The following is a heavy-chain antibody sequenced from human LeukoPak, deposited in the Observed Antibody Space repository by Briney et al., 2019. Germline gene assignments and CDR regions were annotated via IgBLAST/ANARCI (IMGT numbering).Heavy chain of an antibody. J-gene: IGHJ5*02. CDR2: MYGCDRT. V-gene: IGHV3-66*01. CDR1: RVNVSSNY. D-gene: IGHD2-15*01. Sequence: PGGSLRLSCAASRVNVSSNYMSWVRQAPGKGPEWVSFMYGCDRTYYADSVKGRFTMSRDDMKRTVYLQMDSLRTEDTAVYYCATSHCNAGSCNWLDPGGQGTLVTVS. CDR3: ATSHCNAGSCNWLDP.